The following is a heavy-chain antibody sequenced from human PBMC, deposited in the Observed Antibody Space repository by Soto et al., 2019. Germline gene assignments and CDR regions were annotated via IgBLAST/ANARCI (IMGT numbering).Heavy chain of an antibody. V-gene: IGHV3-7*01. CDR2: TKQDEREK. Sequence: EIQLVESGGGLVQPGGSLRLSCAASGFTFRNYWMSWLRQAPGKGLEWVANTKQDEREKYYVDSVRGRFTISRDNAKNLLFLQMNSLRDEDTAVYYCAKDGSGYSAHWGQGTLVTVSS. J-gene: IGHJ4*02. D-gene: IGHD3-22*01. CDR3: AKDGSGYSAH. CDR1: GFTFRNYW.